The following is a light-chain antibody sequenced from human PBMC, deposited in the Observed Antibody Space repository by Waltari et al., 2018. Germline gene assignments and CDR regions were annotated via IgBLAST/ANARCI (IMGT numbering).Light chain of an antibody. CDR3: ATWDGRVNGVL. CDR1: NYNIGSGP. Sequence: QSVLTQAPSVSGTPGQRLTISCSGTNYNIGSGPVKWYQQVPGMSPKLLIYSNDQRPSGVPDRFSGSKSGTSASLAISGLQSEDEADYYCATWDGRVNGVLFGGGTKVTVL. V-gene: IGLV1-44*01. CDR2: SND. J-gene: IGLJ2*01.